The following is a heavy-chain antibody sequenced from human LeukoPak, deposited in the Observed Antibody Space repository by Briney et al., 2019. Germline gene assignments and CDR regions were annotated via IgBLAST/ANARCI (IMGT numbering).Heavy chain of an antibody. Sequence: SETLSLTCAVYGGSFSDYFWSWIRQPPGKGLEWIGEINHSGSTNYNPSLKSRVTISVDTSKNQFSLKLSSVTAAATAVYYCARVMMEYSYGRGFDPWGQGTLVTVSS. CDR1: GGSFSDYF. J-gene: IGHJ5*02. D-gene: IGHD5-18*01. CDR3: ARVMMEYSYGRGFDP. V-gene: IGHV4-34*01. CDR2: INHSGST.